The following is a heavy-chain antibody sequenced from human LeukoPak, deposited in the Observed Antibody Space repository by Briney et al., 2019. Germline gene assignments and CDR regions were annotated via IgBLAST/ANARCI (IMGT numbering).Heavy chain of an antibody. CDR1: GVTFSSYW. Sequence: GGSLRLSCAASGVTFSSYWMHWVRQAPGKGLVWVSRINSDGSSTSYAYSVKGRFTISRDNAKNTLYLQMKSLRAEDTAVYYCASEADSYNWNDDLDYWGQGTLVTVSS. CDR2: INSDGSST. V-gene: IGHV3-74*01. CDR3: ASEADSYNWNDDLDY. D-gene: IGHD1-1*01. J-gene: IGHJ4*02.